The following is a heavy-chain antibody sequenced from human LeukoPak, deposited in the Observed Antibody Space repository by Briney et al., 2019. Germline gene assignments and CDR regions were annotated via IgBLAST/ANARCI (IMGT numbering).Heavy chain of an antibody. D-gene: IGHD1-26*01. CDR1: GFTFSNAW. J-gene: IGHJ4*02. CDR3: TTRIVGATTVDY. CDR2: IKSKTDGGTT. Sequence: GGSLRLSCAASGFTFSNAWMSWVRQAPGKGLEWVGRIKSKTDGGTTDYAAPAKGRFTISRDDSKNTLYLQMNSLKTEDTAVYYCTTRIVGATTVDYWGQGTLVTVSS. V-gene: IGHV3-15*01.